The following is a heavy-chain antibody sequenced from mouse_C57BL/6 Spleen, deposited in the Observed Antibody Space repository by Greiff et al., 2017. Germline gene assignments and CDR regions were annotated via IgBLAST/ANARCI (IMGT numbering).Heavy chain of an antibody. CDR3: TRRAGNWYFDV. Sequence: VQLQQSGAELVRPGASVTLSCKASGYKFTDYEMHWVKQTPVHGLEWIGAIDPETGGTAYNQKFKGKAILTADKSSSTAYMELRSLTSEDSAVYYCTRRAGNWYFDVWGTGTTVTVSS. D-gene: IGHD3-3*01. CDR2: IDPETGGT. V-gene: IGHV1-15*01. J-gene: IGHJ1*03. CDR1: GYKFTDYE.